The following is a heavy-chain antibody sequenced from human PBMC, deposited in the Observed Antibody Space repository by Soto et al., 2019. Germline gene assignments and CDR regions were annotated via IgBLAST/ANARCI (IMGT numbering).Heavy chain of an antibody. CDR2: ISPYNGTT. J-gene: IGHJ4*02. D-gene: IGHD3-16*02. CDR3: AREGGVWGSFRYFDY. Sequence: QVQLVQSGVEVQKPGASVKVSCKASGYTFSSYVINWLRQAPGQGLEWMGWISPYNGTTNYGQNLQGRVTMTTDTSTSIVDMELRSLRSDDTAVYYCAREGGVWGSFRYFDYWGQGTLVTVSP. CDR1: GYTFSSYV. V-gene: IGHV1-18*04.